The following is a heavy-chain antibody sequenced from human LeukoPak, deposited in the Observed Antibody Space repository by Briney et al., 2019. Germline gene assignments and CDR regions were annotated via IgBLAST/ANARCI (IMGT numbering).Heavy chain of an antibody. CDR1: GFTFTSSA. Sequence: ASVKVSCKASGFTFTSSAMQWVRQARGQRLEWIGWIVVGSGNTNYAQKFQERVTITRDMSTSTAYMELSSLRSEDTAVYYCAAAPGYSSGWFLFDYWGQGTPVTVSS. CDR3: AAAPGYSSGWFLFDY. D-gene: IGHD6-19*01. V-gene: IGHV1-58*02. CDR2: IVVGSGNT. J-gene: IGHJ4*02.